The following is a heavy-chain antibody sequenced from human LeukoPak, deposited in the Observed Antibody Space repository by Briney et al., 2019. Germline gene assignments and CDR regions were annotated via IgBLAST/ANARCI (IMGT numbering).Heavy chain of an antibody. Sequence: AGGSLRLSCAASGFTFDDYAMHWVRQAPGKGLEWVSGISWNSGSIGYADSVKGRFTISRDNAKNSLYLQMNSLRAEDTALYYCAKVSLKNQLGGGSDYWGQGTLVTVSS. CDR2: ISWNSGSI. D-gene: IGHD1-1*01. CDR3: AKVSLKNQLGGGSDY. V-gene: IGHV3-9*01. J-gene: IGHJ4*02. CDR1: GFTFDDYA.